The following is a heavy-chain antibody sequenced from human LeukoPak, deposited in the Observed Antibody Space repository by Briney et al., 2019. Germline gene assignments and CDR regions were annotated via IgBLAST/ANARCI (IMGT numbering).Heavy chain of an antibody. CDR2: IYYGGSTSGST. J-gene: IGHJ3*02. CDR3: ARWDSSGLSGAFDI. Sequence: SETLSLTCSVSGGLIRSYYWSWLRQPPGKGLEGKGLEWIGYIYYGGSTSGSTNYNPSLKSRVSISVDTSKNQLSLKVSSVTAADTAVYYCARWDSSGLSGAFDIWGQGTMVTVSS. CDR1: GGLIRSYY. V-gene: IGHV4-59*01. D-gene: IGHD6-19*01.